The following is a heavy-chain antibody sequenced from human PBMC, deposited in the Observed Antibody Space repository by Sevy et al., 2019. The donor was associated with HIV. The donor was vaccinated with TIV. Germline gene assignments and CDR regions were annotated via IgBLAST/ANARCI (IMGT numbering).Heavy chain of an antibody. D-gene: IGHD3-16*02. Sequence: GGSLRLYCAASGFTFATYWMTWVRQAPGEGLEWVAYIKQDGTDKYYIDSVKGRFTISRDNGKNSLYLHMSGLRAEDTAVYYCARALADWGSFHYSSWGRGTLVTVSS. CDR2: IKQDGTDK. CDR3: ARALADWGSFHYSS. CDR1: GFTFATYW. J-gene: IGHJ4*02. V-gene: IGHV3-7*01.